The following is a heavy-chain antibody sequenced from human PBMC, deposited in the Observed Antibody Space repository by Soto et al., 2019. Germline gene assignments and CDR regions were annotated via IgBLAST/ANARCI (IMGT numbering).Heavy chain of an antibody. CDR2: ISWNSGSI. J-gene: IGHJ6*03. D-gene: IGHD3-3*01. V-gene: IGHV3-9*01. CDR3: AKDRVRGGITIFGVVIPPVGYYYYYMDV. CDR1: GFTFDDYA. Sequence: PGGSLRLSCAASGFTFDDYAMHWVRQAPGKGLEWVSGISWNSGSIGYADSVKGRFTISRDNAKNSLYLQMNSLRAEDTALYYCAKDRVRGGITIFGVVIPPVGYYYYYMDVWGKGTTVTVSS.